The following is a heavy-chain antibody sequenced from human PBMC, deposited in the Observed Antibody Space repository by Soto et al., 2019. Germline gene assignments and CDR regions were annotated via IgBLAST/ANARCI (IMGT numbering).Heavy chain of an antibody. J-gene: IGHJ4*02. CDR1: RFNFSAAW. CDR3: ATVPYGSGPT. Sequence: EMQLVQSGGGLVKPGGSLRLSCVASRFNFSAAWLNWIRQAPGKGLEWVGRIKPKSEGETADYTAPVRGRFTISRDDSQNPLKLQMDSLKPEVTAVYYCATVPYGSGPTWGLGVLVTVSS. D-gene: IGHD6-19*01. V-gene: IGHV3-15*07. CDR2: IKPKSEGETA.